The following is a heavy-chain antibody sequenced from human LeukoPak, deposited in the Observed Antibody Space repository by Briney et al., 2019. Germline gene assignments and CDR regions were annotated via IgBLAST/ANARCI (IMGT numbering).Heavy chain of an antibody. CDR2: ISPNGAIT. CDR1: GFTLSGYA. CDR3: VKGSSPSSYYFDY. Sequence: GGSLRLSCSASGFTLSGYATHWVRQAPGKGLEYDSAISPNGAITKYADSVKGRFTISRDNSKNTLYLQMSSLRAEDTAVYYCVKGSSPSSYYFDYWGQGTLVTVSS. V-gene: IGHV3-64D*06. J-gene: IGHJ4*02.